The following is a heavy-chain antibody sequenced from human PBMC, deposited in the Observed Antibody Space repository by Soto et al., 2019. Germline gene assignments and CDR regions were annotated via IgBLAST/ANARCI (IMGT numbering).Heavy chain of an antibody. J-gene: IGHJ4*02. CDR1: GDTFTSHA. Sequence: SVKVSCKASGDTFTSHALSWVRQATGQGLEWIGRIIPNFDATTYAQKFQGRVTISADTSTKTGYMELSSLTSEDTAVYYCARSSTTYYYQSSPYWLDRERDIWGQGTLVTVSS. CDR3: ARSSTTYYYQSSPYWLDRERDI. D-gene: IGHD3-22*01. CDR2: IIPNFDAT. V-gene: IGHV1-69*06.